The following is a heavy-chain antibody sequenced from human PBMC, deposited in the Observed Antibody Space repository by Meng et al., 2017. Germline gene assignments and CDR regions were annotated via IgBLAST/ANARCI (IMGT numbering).Heavy chain of an antibody. D-gene: IGHD4-17*01. J-gene: IGHJ4*02. CDR2: ISGSGGST. CDR3: ARDLTHDYGDYLQ. Sequence: GESLKISCAASGFTFSSYAMSWVRQAPGKGLEWVSAISGSGGSTYYADSVKGRFTISRDNSKNTLYLQMNSLRAEDTAVYYCARDLTHDYGDYLQWGQGTLVTVSS. CDR1: GFTFSSYA. V-gene: IGHV3-23*01.